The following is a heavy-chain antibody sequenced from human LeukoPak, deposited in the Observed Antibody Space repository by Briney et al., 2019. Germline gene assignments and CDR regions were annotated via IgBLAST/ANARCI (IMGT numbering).Heavy chain of an antibody. D-gene: IGHD1-1*01. CDR2: ISYDGANE. CDR3: AKDLGWNDY. J-gene: IGHJ4*02. Sequence: PGGSLRLSCAASGFTFSSYGMHWVRQAPGKGLEWVAVISYDGANEYYPDSVKGRFTISRDNSRNTLYLQMNSLRAEDTAVYYCAKDLGWNDYWGQGTLVTVSS. V-gene: IGHV3-30*18. CDR1: GFTFSSYG.